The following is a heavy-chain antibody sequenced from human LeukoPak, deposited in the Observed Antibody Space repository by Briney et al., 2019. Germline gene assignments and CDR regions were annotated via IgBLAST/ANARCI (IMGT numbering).Heavy chain of an antibody. V-gene: IGHV4-30-2*01. J-gene: IGHJ4*02. D-gene: IGHD3-22*01. CDR2: VYHSGIT. CDR1: GGSISSGGYS. CDR3: ARGSSDYYSYFDY. Sequence: TLSLTCAVSGGSISSGGYSWSWIRQPPGKGLEWIGYVYHSGITYYNPSLKSRVTISVDRSKNQFSLDLTSVTAADTAVYYCARGSSDYYSYFDYWGQGTLVTVST.